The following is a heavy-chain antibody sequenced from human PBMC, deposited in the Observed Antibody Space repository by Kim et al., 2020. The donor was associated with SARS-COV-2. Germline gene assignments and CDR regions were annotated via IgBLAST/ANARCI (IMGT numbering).Heavy chain of an antibody. J-gene: IGHJ4*02. Sequence: SETLSLTCTVSGGSISSGSYYWSWIRQPAGKGLEWIGRIYTSGSTNYNPSLKSRVTISVDTSKNQFSLKLSSVTAADTAVYYCARGGVKGYYWGQGTLVTVSS. V-gene: IGHV4-61*02. D-gene: IGHD3-10*01. CDR1: GGSISSGSYY. CDR3: ARGGVKGYY. CDR2: IYTSGST.